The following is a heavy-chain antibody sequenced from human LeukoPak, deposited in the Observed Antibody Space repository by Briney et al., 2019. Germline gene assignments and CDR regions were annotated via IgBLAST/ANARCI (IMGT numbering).Heavy chain of an antibody. Sequence: GEPLKISCKASGYSFSSYSIAWVRQVPGKGLEWMGMIHGGDFNVIYSPPFQGQVTISVDKSINTAYLQWSSLKASDSALYYCARHNCYDSWGQGTLVTVSS. CDR2: IHGGDFNV. V-gene: IGHV5-51*01. CDR1: GYSFSSYS. J-gene: IGHJ4*02. D-gene: IGHD3-16*01. CDR3: ARHNCYDS.